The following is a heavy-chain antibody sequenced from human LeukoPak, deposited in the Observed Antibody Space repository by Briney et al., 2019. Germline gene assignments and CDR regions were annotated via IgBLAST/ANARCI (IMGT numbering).Heavy chain of an antibody. CDR3: AKDVRGGCSGGSCYY. CDR2: ITGSGGST. D-gene: IGHD2-15*01. V-gene: IGHV3-23*01. Sequence: GGSLRLSCAASGFTFNYYAMSWVRQAPGKGLEWVSGITGSGGSTYYADSVKGRFTISRDNSKNTLYLQMNSLRAEDTAVYYCAKDVRGGCSGGSCYYWGQGTLVTVSS. J-gene: IGHJ4*02. CDR1: GFTFNYYA.